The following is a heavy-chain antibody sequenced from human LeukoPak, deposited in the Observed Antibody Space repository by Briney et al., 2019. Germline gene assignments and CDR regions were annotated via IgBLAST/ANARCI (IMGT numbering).Heavy chain of an antibody. CDR3: AELGITMIGGV. D-gene: IGHD3-10*02. V-gene: IGHV3-21*01. Sequence: GGSLRLSCAASGFTFSSYSMNWVRQAPGEGLEWVSSISGSSSYIYYADSVKGRFTISRDNAKNSLYLQMNSLRAEDTAVYYCAELGITMIGGVWGKGTTVTISS. CDR1: GFTFSSYS. CDR2: ISGSSSYI. J-gene: IGHJ6*04.